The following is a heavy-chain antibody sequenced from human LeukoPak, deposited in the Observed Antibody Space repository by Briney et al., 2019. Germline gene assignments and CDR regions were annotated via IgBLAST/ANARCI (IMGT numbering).Heavy chain of an antibody. CDR3: AKGPYYYDSSGYYGNY. CDR1: GFTFSSYA. CDR2: ISGSGDST. J-gene: IGHJ4*02. Sequence: PGGXLRLSCAASGFTFSSYAMSWVRQAPGKGLEWVSAISGSGDSTYYADSVKGRFTISRDNSKNTLYLQMNSLRAEDTAVYYCAKGPYYYDSSGYYGNYWGQGTLVTVSS. D-gene: IGHD3-22*01. V-gene: IGHV3-23*01.